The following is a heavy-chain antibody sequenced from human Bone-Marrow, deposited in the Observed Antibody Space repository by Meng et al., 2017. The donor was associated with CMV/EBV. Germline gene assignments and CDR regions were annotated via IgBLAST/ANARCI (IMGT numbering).Heavy chain of an antibody. Sequence: SETLSPTCTVSGGSISSSSYYWGWIRQPPGKGLEWIGSIYYSGSTYYNPSLKSRVTISVDTSKNQFSLKLSSVTAADTAVYYCARGWNSDPGWFDPWGQGTLVTVSS. CDR2: IYYSGST. D-gene: IGHD1-7*01. V-gene: IGHV4-39*07. CDR1: GGSISSSSYY. CDR3: ARGWNSDPGWFDP. J-gene: IGHJ5*02.